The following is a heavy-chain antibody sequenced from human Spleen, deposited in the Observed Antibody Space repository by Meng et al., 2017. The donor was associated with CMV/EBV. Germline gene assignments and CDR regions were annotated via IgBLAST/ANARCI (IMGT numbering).Heavy chain of an antibody. CDR3: ARDPNGMDV. CDR1: GFNFSSYD. CDR2: IGTAGDT. V-gene: IGHV3-13*01. Sequence: LSCAASGFNFSSYDMHWVRQVTGKGLEWVSGIGTAGDTYYPGSVKGRFTISRENAKNSLYLQMNSLRAGDTAVYYCARDPNGMDVWGQGTMVTVSS. J-gene: IGHJ6*02.